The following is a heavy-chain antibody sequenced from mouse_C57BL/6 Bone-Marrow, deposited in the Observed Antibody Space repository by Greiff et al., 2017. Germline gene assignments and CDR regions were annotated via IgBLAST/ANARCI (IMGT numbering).Heavy chain of an antibody. V-gene: IGHV1-62-2*01. J-gene: IGHJ1*03. D-gene: IGHD1-1*01. CDR2: FYPGSGSI. Sequence: QVQLQQSGAELVKPGASVKLSCKASGYTFTEYTIHWVKQRSGQGLEWIGWFYPGSGSIKYNEKFKDKATLTADKSSSTVYMELSRLTSEDSAVYFCARHEDKAAYYGGGYFDVWGTGTTVTVSS. CDR3: ARHEDKAAYYGGGYFDV. CDR1: GYTFTEYT.